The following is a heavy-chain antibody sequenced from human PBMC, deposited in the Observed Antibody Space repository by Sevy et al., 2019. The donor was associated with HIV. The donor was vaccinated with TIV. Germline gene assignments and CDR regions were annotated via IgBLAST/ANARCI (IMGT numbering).Heavy chain of an antibody. CDR3: PRSTNSAALDY. V-gene: IGHV3-7*01. Sequence: GGSLRLSCAVSGFTFSSYWMSWVRQAPGKGLEWVANIKQDGGAQYYVDSVKGRFAISRDNAKNSLFLQMNSLRVEDTAVYYCPRSTNSAALDYWGQGTPVTVSS. CDR2: IKQDGGAQ. D-gene: IGHD2-2*01. CDR1: GFTFSSYW. J-gene: IGHJ4*02.